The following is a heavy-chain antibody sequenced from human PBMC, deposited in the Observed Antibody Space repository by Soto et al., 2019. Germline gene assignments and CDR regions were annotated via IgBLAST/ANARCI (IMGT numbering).Heavy chain of an antibody. CDR2: SRNKANSYNT. J-gene: IGHJ4*02. D-gene: IGHD4-4*01. CDR1: GFTFSDHY. Sequence: EVQLVESGGGLVQPGGSLRPSCAVSGFTFSDHYMDWVRQAPGKGLEWVGRSRNKANSYNTEYAASVKGRFTISSGDSENSLYRQMERLKTVDLAVYFWIRPMTTTTRLFDFSGQGPLVTVSS. CDR3: IRPMTTTTRLFDF. V-gene: IGHV3-72*01.